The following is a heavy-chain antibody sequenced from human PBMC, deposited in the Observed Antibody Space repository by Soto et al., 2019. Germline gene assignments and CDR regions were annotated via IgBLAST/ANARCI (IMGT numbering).Heavy chain of an antibody. J-gene: IGHJ4*02. D-gene: IGHD1-26*01. V-gene: IGHV3-30*18. CDR2: ISYDGGNE. CDR1: GFTFSSYG. CDR3: AKDRYSGTYPTDFDY. Sequence: QVQLVQSGGGVVQPGRSLRLSCAGSGFTFSSYGIHWVRQAPGKGLEWVALISYDGGNEKYTESVKDRFTISRDDSHNVAYLPMSSLRTEDTAMYYCAKDRYSGTYPTDFDYWGQGSLVTVSS.